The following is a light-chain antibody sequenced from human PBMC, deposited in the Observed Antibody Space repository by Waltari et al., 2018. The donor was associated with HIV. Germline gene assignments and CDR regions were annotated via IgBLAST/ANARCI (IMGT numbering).Light chain of an antibody. Sequence: QSALTQPRSVSGSPGQSVTISCTGTSSDVGGYNYVSWYQQHPGKAPKLMIYDVTKRPAWVPDRFSGSRSGNTASLTISGLQAEDEADYYCCSYAGSYTFVFGGGTKVTVL. J-gene: IGLJ2*01. CDR1: SSDVGGYNY. V-gene: IGLV2-11*01. CDR2: DVT. CDR3: CSYAGSYTFV.